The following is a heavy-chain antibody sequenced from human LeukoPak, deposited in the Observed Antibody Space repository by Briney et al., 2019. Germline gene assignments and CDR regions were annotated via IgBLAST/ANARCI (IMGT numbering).Heavy chain of an antibody. CDR1: GFTFSSYA. J-gene: IGHJ4*02. CDR3: ARDRGIVGATVDFDY. D-gene: IGHD1-26*01. Sequence: PGGSLRLSCAASGFTFSSYAMHWVRQAPGKGLEWVAVISYDGSNKYYADSVKGRFTISRDNSKNTLYLQMNSLRAEDTAVYYCARDRGIVGATVDFDYWGQGTLVTVSS. CDR2: ISYDGSNK. V-gene: IGHV3-30*04.